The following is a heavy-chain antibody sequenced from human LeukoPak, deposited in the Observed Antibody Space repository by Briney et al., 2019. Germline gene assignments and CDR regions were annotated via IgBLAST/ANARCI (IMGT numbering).Heavy chain of an antibody. V-gene: IGHV3-64*04. D-gene: IGHD4-17*01. CDR2: ISSNGGST. J-gene: IGHJ4*02. CDR1: GFTFSSYA. CDR3: ARTVTSHGSDY. Sequence: GGSLRLSCSASGFTFSSYAMHWVRQAPGKGLEYVSAISSNGGSTYYADSVKGRFTISRDNSKNTLYLQMNSLRAEDTAVYYCARTVTSHGSDYWGQGTLVTVSS.